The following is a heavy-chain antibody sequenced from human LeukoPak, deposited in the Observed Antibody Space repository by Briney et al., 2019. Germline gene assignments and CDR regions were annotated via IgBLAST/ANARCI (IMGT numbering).Heavy chain of an antibody. CDR1: GFTFSSYG. J-gene: IGHJ4*02. CDR2: ISYDGSNK. Sequence: GGSLRLSCAASGFTFSSYGMHWVRQAPGKGLEWVAVISYDGSNKYYADSVKGRFTISRDNSKNTLYLQMNSLRAEDTAVYYCARDQKGARSSAPAFDYWGQGTLVTVSS. V-gene: IGHV3-30*03. CDR3: ARDQKGARSSAPAFDY.